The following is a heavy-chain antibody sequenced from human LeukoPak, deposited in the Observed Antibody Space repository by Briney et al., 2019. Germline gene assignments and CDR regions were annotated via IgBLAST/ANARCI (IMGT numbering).Heavy chain of an antibody. Sequence: GGSLRLSCAASGFTVSSNYMSWVRQAPGKGLEWVSVIYSGGSTYYADSVKGRFTISRDNSKNTLCLQMNSLRAEDTAVYYCARDRSDYYDSSGYYPDAFDIWGQGTMVTVSS. D-gene: IGHD3-22*01. V-gene: IGHV3-66*01. CDR2: IYSGGST. J-gene: IGHJ3*02. CDR3: ARDRSDYYDSSGYYPDAFDI. CDR1: GFTVSSNY.